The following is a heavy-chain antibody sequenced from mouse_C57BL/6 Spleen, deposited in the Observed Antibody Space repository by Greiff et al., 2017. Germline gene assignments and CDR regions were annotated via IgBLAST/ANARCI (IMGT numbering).Heavy chain of an antibody. CDR2: IWSDGST. V-gene: IGHV2-6*03. CDR3: DRRATGRDWYFDV. Sequence: VQLVESGPGLVAPSQSLSITCTVSGFSLTSYGVHWVRQPPGKGLEWLVAIWSDGSTTYNSPPKSRLSISKDNSKSQVFLKMISLQTDDTAVYYCDRRATGRDWYFDVWGTGTTVTVSA. CDR1: GFSLTSYG. D-gene: IGHD4-1*01. J-gene: IGHJ1*03.